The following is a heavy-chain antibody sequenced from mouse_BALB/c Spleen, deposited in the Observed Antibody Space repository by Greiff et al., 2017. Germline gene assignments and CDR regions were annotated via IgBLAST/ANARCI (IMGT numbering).Heavy chain of an antibody. Sequence: EVKLVESGAGLVQPGASRKFSCAASGFTFSSFGMHWVRQTPEQGLEWVGEISRGNGTTNYEEKVKGQSTMSGDKPTSTVYLQLTSLRSEDTAIYYCARAGRYYPDYWGQGTTLTVSS. D-gene: IGHD4-1*01. CDR3: ARAGRYYPDY. CDR1: GFTFSSFG. CDR2: ISRGNGTT. J-gene: IGHJ2*01. V-gene: IGHV5-17*02.